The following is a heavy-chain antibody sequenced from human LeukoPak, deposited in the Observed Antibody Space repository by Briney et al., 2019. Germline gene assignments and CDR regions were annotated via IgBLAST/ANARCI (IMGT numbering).Heavy chain of an antibody. CDR1: GFTFSSYS. J-gene: IGHJ4*02. V-gene: IGHV3-21*01. CDR2: ISSSSSYI. D-gene: IGHD3-22*01. CDR3: ARSTTDYYDSSGYQDGFDY. Sequence: PGGSLRLSCAASGFTFSSYSMNWVRQAPGKGLEWVSPISSSSSYIYYADSVKGRFTISRDNAKNSLYLQMNSLRAEDTAVYYCARSTTDYYDSSGYQDGFDYWGQGTLVTVSS.